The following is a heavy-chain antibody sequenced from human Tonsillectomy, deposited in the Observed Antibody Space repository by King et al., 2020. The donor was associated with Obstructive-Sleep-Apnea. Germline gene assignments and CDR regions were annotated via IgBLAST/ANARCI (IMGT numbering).Heavy chain of an antibody. CDR1: GFTFSSYG. D-gene: IGHD6-13*01. Sequence: VQLVESGGGVVQPGRSLRLSCAASGFTFSSYGMHWVRQAPGKGLEWVAFIRYDGSNKYYADSVMGRFTISRDNSKNTLYLQMNSLRAEDTAVYYCAKDYSAAFDIWGQGTMVTVSS. CDR3: AKDYSAAFDI. V-gene: IGHV3-30*02. CDR2: IRYDGSNK. J-gene: IGHJ3*02.